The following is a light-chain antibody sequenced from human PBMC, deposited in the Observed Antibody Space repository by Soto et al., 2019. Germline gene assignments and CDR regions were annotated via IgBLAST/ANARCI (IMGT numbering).Light chain of an antibody. CDR3: QQVESYPST. J-gene: IGKJ4*01. CDR2: AAS. Sequence: LTQSPSSLSASVGDRVTITCRAIHGISNFLACYQQKPGKAPKLLIYAASTLQSGVPSRFSGSGSGTDFTLTISSLQPEDFATYYCQQVESYPSTFGGGTKVDI. V-gene: IGKV1-9*01. CDR1: HGISNF.